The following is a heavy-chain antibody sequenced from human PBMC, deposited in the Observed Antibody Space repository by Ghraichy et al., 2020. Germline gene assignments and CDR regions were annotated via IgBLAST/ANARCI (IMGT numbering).Heavy chain of an antibody. CDR2: ISGSGSRT. J-gene: IGHJ6*03. D-gene: IGHD1-1*01. CDR1: GFSFDNYA. V-gene: IGHV3-23*01. Sequence: GGSLRLSCTASGFSFDNYAMTWVRQPPGKGLQWVSAISGSGSRTYLVDSVKGRLTISRDNSENTVFLEINSLRAEDTARYYCARRHLKSINSQASVQDYYMDVWGTGTTVTVSS. CDR3: ARRHLKSINSQASVQDYYMDV.